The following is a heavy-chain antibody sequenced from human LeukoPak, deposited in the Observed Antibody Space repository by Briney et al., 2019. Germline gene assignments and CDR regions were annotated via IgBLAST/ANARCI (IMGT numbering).Heavy chain of an antibody. D-gene: IGHD3-22*01. J-gene: IGHJ4*02. CDR3: TTEHYYDSSGYPYFDY. Sequence: GGSLRLSCAASGFTFSNVYMSWVRQAPGKGLEWVGRIKSKTDGGTTDYAAPVKGRFTISRDDSKNTLYLQMNSLKTEDTAVYYCTTEHYYDSSGYPYFDYWGQGTLVTVSS. CDR1: GFTFSNVY. V-gene: IGHV3-15*01. CDR2: IKSKTDGGTT.